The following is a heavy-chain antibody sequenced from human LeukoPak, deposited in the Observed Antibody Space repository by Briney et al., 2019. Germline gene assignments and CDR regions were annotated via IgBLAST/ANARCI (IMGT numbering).Heavy chain of an antibody. D-gene: IGHD3-22*01. J-gene: IGHJ4*02. Sequence: SETLSLTCAVSGDSISNDNWWRWVRRPPGKGLEWIGEIHHSGNTNYNPSLRSRVTTSMDKSKNHVSLKVNSVTAAATAVYYCVRGAGLIYSDRGGIRGYFDYWGQGALVTVSS. CDR2: IHHSGNT. V-gene: IGHV4/OR15-8*02. CDR3: VRGAGLIYSDRGGIRGYFDY. CDR1: GDSISNDNW.